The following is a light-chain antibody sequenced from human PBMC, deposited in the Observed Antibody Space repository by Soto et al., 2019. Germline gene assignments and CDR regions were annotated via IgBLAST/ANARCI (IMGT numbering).Light chain of an antibody. J-gene: IGKJ1*01. CDR3: LQHNSHPWT. Sequence: DLQMTQSPASLPASIGDTVSITCRASQGIRNDLSWFQQQPGKAPKRLIYAASSLQRGVPSRFSGSGSGTQFTLTISSLQPEDFGTYYCLQHNSHPWTFGQGTKV. V-gene: IGKV1-17*01. CDR1: QGIRND. CDR2: AAS.